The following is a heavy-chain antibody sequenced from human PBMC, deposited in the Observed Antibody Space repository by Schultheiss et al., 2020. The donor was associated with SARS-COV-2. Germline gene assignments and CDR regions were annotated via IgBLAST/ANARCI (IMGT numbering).Heavy chain of an antibody. CDR1: GFTFSSYA. D-gene: IGHD1-20*01. CDR2: ISYDGSNK. Sequence: GESLKISCAASGFTFSSYAMHWVRQAPGKGLEWVAVISYDGSNKYYADSVKGRFTISRDNAKNSLYLQMNSLRAEDTAVYYCAKDNWRFYYYYGMDVWGQGTTVTVSS. CDR3: AKDNWRFYYYYGMDV. V-gene: IGHV3-30-3*01. J-gene: IGHJ6*02.